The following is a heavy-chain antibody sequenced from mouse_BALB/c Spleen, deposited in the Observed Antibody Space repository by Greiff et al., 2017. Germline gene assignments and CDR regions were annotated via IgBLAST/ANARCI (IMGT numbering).Heavy chain of an antibody. D-gene: IGHD2-4*01. CDR2: INPSNGRT. Sequence: VQLQQPGAELVKPGASVKLSCKASGYTFTSYWMHWVKQRPGQGLEWIGEINPSNGRTNYNEKFKSKATLTVDKSSSTAYMQLSSLTSEDSAVYYCARWIYYDYLYYFDYWGQGTTLTVSS. CDR1: GYTFTSYW. J-gene: IGHJ2*01. V-gene: IGHV1S81*02. CDR3: ARWIYYDYLYYFDY.